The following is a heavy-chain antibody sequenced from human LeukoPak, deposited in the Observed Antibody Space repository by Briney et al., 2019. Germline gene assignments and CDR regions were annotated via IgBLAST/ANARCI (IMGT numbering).Heavy chain of an antibody. V-gene: IGHV3-7*01. CDR2: VRQDGNQK. J-gene: IGHJ5*01. CDR1: GFTFSSYW. CDR3: ARWTHDSPYYWIDS. D-gene: IGHD5-18*01. Sequence: PGGSLRLSCAASGFTFSSYWVTWVRQAPGKGLEWVASVRQDGNQKYYVDSVKGRFTISRDNAMNSLYLQMSSLTAEDTAVYYCARWTHDSPYYWIDSWGQGTQVTVSS.